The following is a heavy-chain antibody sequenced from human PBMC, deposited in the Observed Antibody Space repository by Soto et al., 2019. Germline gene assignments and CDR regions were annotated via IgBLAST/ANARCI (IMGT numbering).Heavy chain of an antibody. Sequence: EVQQLESGGGLVQPGGSLRLSCAASGFTFSSYGMSWVRQAPGKGLEWVSAISGSGGSTYNADSVKGRFTIYRDNSKNPLYHQMSNLRADVTAVYYGAKNEGYSGGCYLDWGQGTLVTVSS. V-gene: IGHV3-23*01. J-gene: IGHJ4*02. CDR2: ISGSGGST. CDR3: AKNEGYSGGCYLD. CDR1: GFTFSSYG. D-gene: IGHD6-19*01.